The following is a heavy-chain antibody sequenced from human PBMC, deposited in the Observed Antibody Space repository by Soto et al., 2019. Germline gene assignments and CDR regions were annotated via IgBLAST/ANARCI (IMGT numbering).Heavy chain of an antibody. CDR2: LDPSDSYT. CDR1: GYSFTSYW. D-gene: IGHD5-12*01. J-gene: IGHJ6*02. V-gene: IGHV5-10-1*01. CDR3: ATALEDNGYSGYAYYYGMDV. Sequence: PGESLKISCKGSGYSFTSYWISWVRQMPGKGLEWMGRLDPSDSYTNYSPSFQGHVTISADKSISPAYLQWSSLKTSDTAMYYCATALEDNGYSGYAYYYGMDVWGQGTTVTVSS.